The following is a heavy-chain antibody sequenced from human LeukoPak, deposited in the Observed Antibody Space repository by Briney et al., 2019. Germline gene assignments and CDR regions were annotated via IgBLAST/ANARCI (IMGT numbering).Heavy chain of an antibody. D-gene: IGHD3-16*01. CDR3: ARPNLIGGIDY. CDR2: IYYSGST. CDR1: GGSISSYY. V-gene: IGHV4-59*08. Sequence: SETLSLTCTVSGGSISSYYWSWIRQPPGKGLEWIGYIYYSGSTNYNPSLKSRVTISVDTSKNQFSLKLSSVTAADTAVYYRARPNLIGGIDYWGQGTLVTVSS. J-gene: IGHJ4*02.